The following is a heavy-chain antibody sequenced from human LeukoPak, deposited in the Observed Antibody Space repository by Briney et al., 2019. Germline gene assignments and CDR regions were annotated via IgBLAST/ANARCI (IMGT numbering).Heavy chain of an antibody. CDR2: IYYSGST. J-gene: IGHJ4*02. CDR1: GGSISSGDYY. D-gene: IGHD6-13*01. V-gene: IGHV4-30-4*02. CDR3: ARGGRIAAADFDY. Sequence: SETLSLTCTVSGGSISSGDYYWSWIRQPPGKGLEWIGYIYYSGSTYYNPSLKSRVIISVDTSKNQFSLKLSSVTAADTAVYYCARGGRIAAADFDYWGQGTLVTVSS.